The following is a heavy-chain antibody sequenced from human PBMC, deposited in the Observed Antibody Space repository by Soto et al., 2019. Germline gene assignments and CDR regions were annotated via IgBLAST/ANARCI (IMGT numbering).Heavy chain of an antibody. CDR1: GFTFSSYA. CDR2: ISGSGGST. D-gene: IGHD6-19*01. Sequence: EVQLLESGGGLVQPGGSLRLSCAASGFTFSSYAMSWVRQAPGKGLEWVSVISGSGGSTYYADSVKGRFTISRDNSKNMLSLQVNSLRAEDTAVYYCASRSSGWYFDYWGQGTLVTVSS. CDR3: ASRSSGWYFDY. J-gene: IGHJ4*02. V-gene: IGHV3-23*01.